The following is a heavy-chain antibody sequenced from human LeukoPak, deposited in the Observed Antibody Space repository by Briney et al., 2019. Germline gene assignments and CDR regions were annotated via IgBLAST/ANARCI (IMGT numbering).Heavy chain of an antibody. CDR1: GGSISSYY. CDR2: INHSGST. V-gene: IGHV4-34*01. J-gene: IGHJ4*02. Sequence: SETLSLTCTVSGGSISSYYWSWIRQPPGKGLEWIGEINHSGSTNYNPSLKSRVTISVDTSKNQFSLKLSSVTAADTAVYYCARRLTYYYGSGSYYNSGKSYYFDYWGQGTLVTVSS. D-gene: IGHD3-10*01. CDR3: ARRLTYYYGSGSYYNSGKSYYFDY.